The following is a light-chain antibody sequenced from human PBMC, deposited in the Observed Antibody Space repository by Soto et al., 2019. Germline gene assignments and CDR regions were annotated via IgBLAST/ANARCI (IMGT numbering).Light chain of an antibody. CDR2: AAS. CDR3: QQSYSTPQVT. CDR1: QSIRSY. V-gene: IGKV1-39*01. Sequence: DIQMTQSPSSLSASVGDRVTITCRASQSIRSYLNWYQQKPGKAPKPLIYAASSLQSGVPSRFSGSGSGTDFTLTISSLQPEDFATYYCQQSYSTPQVTFGGGTKVEIK. J-gene: IGKJ4*01.